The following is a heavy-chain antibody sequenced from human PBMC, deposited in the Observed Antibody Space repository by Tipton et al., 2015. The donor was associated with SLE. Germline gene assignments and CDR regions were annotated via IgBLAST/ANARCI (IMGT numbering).Heavy chain of an antibody. V-gene: IGHV3-33*01. J-gene: IGHJ4*02. Sequence: RSLRLSCTASGFTFSNYGMHWVRQAPGKGLEWVAVIWYDGGQIYYADSVKGRFTISRDNFKNTLSLQMNSLRAEDTAVYYCARDIFTSPNYYDKSESPLDNWGQGTLVTVSS. D-gene: IGHD3-22*01. CDR1: GFTFSNYG. CDR3: ARDIFTSPNYYDKSESPLDN. CDR2: IWYDGGQI.